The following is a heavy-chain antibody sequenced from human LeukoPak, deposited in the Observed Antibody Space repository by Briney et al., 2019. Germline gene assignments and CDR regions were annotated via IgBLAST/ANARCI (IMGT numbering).Heavy chain of an antibody. V-gene: IGHV4-59*01. CDR2: IYYSGST. CDR1: GGSISSYY. J-gene: IGHJ5*02. Sequence: SETLSLTCAVSGGSISSYYWSWIRQPPGKGLEWIGYIYYSGSTNYNPSLKSRVTISVDTSKNQFSLKLSSVTAADTAVYYCARVYSNPPNSGSYYNDWFDPWGQGTLVTVSS. D-gene: IGHD3-10*01. CDR3: ARVYSNPPNSGSYYNDWFDP.